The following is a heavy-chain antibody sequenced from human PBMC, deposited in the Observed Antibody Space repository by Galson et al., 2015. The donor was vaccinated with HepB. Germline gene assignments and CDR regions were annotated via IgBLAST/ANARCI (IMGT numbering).Heavy chain of an antibody. J-gene: IGHJ5*02. D-gene: IGHD6-6*01. CDR2: IYTSGST. V-gene: IGHV4-4*07. CDR3: ARSPGPTAARYNWFDP. CDR1: GGSISSYY. Sequence: SETLSLTCTVSGGSISSYYWSWIRQPAGKGLEWIGRIYTSGSTNYNPSLKSRVTMSVDTSKNQFSLKLSSVTAADTAVYYCARSPGPTAARYNWFDPWGQGTLVTVSS.